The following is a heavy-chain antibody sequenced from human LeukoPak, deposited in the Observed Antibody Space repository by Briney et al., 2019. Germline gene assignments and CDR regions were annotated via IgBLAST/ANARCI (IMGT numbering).Heavy chain of an antibody. D-gene: IGHD1-7*01. V-gene: IGHV1-69*01. J-gene: IGHJ4*02. CDR3: AGTGTPDEDFDY. CDR2: IIPIFGTA. Sequence: GASVKVSCKASGGTFSSYAISWVRQAPGQGLEWMGGIIPIFGTANYAQKFQGRVTITADESTSTAYMELSSLRSEDTAVYYCAGTGTPDEDFDYWGQGTLVTVSS. CDR1: GGTFSSYA.